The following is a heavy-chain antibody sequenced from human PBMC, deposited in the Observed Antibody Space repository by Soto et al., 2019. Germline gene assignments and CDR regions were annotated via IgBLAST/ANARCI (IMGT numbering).Heavy chain of an antibody. Sequence: PSETLSLTCSVSGGSIRISSYYWVWIRQPPGKGLEWIGSLYYSGSTYYNPSLKSRVTISVDTSKNQFSLRLSSVTAADTAVYYCAKDLDQRITIFGVVIYSIGSPIDYWGQGTLVTVSS. J-gene: IGHJ4*02. CDR2: LYYSGST. CDR1: GGSIRISSYY. CDR3: AKDLDQRITIFGVVIYSIGSPIDY. D-gene: IGHD3-3*01. V-gene: IGHV4-39*02.